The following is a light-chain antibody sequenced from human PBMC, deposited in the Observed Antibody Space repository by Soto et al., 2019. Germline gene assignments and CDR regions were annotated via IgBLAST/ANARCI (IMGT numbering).Light chain of an antibody. CDR2: EVN. CDR1: SSDIGGYNC. CDR3: SSCGDNNIDV. V-gene: IGLV2-8*01. Sequence: QSVLTQPPSASGSPGQSVTISCTGTSSDIGGYNCVSWYQQHPGKVPKLMISEVNKRPSGVPDRFSGSKSGNTASLTVSGLQAEDEADYYCSSCGDNNIDVVGTGTKVTVL. J-gene: IGLJ1*01.